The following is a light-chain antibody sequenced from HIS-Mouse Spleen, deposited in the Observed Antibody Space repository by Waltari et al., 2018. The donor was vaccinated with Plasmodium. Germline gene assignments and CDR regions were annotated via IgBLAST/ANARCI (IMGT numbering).Light chain of an antibody. J-gene: IGKJ3*01. CDR3: QQYNNWSFT. Sequence: EIVMTQSPATLSVSPGERATLSCRATQSVSRNLAGYQQNPGQAPRLLIYGASTRATGIPARFSGSGSGTEFTLTISSLQSEDFAVYYCQQYNNWSFTFGPGTKVDIK. CDR1: QSVSRN. V-gene: IGKV3-15*01. CDR2: GAS.